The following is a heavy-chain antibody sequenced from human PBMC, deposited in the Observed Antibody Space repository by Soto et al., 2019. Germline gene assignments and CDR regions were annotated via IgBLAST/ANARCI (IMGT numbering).Heavy chain of an antibody. CDR1: GFTFSSYS. D-gene: IGHD3-10*01. Sequence: EVQLLESGGGLVPPGGSLRLSCAASGFTFSSYSMNWVRQATGKGLEWVASVGGGGDNTFYADSVKGRFTISRDDSQNTLYLQLNSLRAEDTAVYFCAKRDSGSGRSPPLMNYLGQGTLVTVSS. V-gene: IGHV3-23*01. J-gene: IGHJ4*02. CDR2: VGGGGDNT. CDR3: AKRDSGSGRSPPLMNY.